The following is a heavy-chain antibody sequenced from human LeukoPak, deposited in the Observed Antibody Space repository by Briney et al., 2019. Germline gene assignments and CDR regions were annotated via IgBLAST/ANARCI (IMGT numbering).Heavy chain of an antibody. Sequence: GGSLRLSCVASGFTVSDHYIDWVRQAPGKGLEWVGRNRDKSKSYTTDYAASVRGRFTISRDDSKNSLYLQMYSLKTEDTAVYYCARSRVWSDYWGYFDYWGQGTLVTVSS. CDR2: NRDKSKSYTT. D-gene: IGHD3-3*01. CDR1: GFTVSDHY. J-gene: IGHJ4*02. CDR3: ARSRVWSDYWGYFDY. V-gene: IGHV3-72*01.